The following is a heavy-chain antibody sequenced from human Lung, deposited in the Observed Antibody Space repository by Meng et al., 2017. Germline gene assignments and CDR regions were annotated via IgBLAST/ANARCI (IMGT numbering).Heavy chain of an antibody. CDR3: ARESGYFEY. J-gene: IGHJ4*02. CDR2: IRGDGGSI. CDR1: GFTFRSYW. Sequence: VQLVASGGGLVQPGGSLRLSGAASGFTFRSYWMHWVRQAPGKGLVWVSRIRGDGGSIVYADSVKGRFTISRDNAKNTLFLQMNSLRAEDTAVYYCARESGYFEYWGQGILVTVSS. V-gene: IGHV3-74*03.